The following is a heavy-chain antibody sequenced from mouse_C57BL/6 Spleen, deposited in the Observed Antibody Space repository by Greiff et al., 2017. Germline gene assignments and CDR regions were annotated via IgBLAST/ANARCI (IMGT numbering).Heavy chain of an antibody. V-gene: IGHV1-69*01. CDR2: IDPSASYT. CDR1: GYTFTSYW. J-gene: IGHJ3*01. Sequence: VQLQQPGAELVMPGASVKLSCKASGYTFTSYWMHWVKQRPGQGLEWIGEIDPSASYTNYNQKFKGKSTLTVDKSSSTAYMQLSSLTSEDSAVYYCARTFAYWGQGTLVTVSA. CDR3: ARTFAY.